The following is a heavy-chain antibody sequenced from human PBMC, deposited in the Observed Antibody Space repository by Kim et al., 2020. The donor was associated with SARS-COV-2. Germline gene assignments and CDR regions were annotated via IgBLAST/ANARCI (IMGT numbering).Heavy chain of an antibody. V-gene: IGHV1-46*01. D-gene: IGHD5-12*01. CDR2: INPSGGST. CDR1: GYTFTSYY. J-gene: IGHJ4*02. Sequence: ASVKVSCKASGYTFTSYYMHWVRQAPGQGLEWMGIINPSGGSTSYAQKFQGRVTMTRDTSTSTVYMELSSLRSEDTAVYYCARDQKAGLRHGLSDFDYWGQGTLVTVSS. CDR3: ARDQKAGLRHGLSDFDY.